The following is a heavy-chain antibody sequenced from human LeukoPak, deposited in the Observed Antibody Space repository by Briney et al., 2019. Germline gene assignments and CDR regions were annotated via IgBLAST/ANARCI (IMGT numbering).Heavy chain of an antibody. V-gene: IGHV3-23*01. CDR3: SKPQEADLWVPDS. D-gene: IGHD3-3*01. Sequence: GGSLRLSCAASGFTFSSYAMNWVRQAPGKGLEWVSAITGSGGRTYYADSVKGRFTISRDNSKNTLYLQMNSLRAEDTALYYCSKPQEADLWVPDSWGQETLVTVSS. CDR2: ITGSGGRT. CDR1: GFTFSSYA. J-gene: IGHJ4*02.